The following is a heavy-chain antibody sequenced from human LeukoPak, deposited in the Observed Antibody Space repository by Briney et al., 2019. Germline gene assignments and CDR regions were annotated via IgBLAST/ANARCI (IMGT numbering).Heavy chain of an antibody. Sequence: SETLFLTCTVSGGSISSSSYYWGWIRQPPGKGLEWIGSIYYSGSTYYNPSLKSRVTISVDTSKNQFSLKLSSVTAADTAVYYCARDTRTLYDFWSGPPAWGQGTLVTVSS. D-gene: IGHD3-3*01. CDR2: IYYSGST. J-gene: IGHJ5*02. V-gene: IGHV4-39*07. CDR3: ARDTRTLYDFWSGPPA. CDR1: GGSISSSSYY.